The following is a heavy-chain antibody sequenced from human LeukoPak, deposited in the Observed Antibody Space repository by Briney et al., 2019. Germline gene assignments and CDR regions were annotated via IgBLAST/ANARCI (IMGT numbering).Heavy chain of an antibody. CDR1: GYTFTSYY. CDR3: ARDRGSRTPFDY. D-gene: IGHD3-10*01. CDR2: INPSGGST. V-gene: IGHV1-46*01. Sequence: GASVKVSCKASGYTFTSYYMHWVRQAPGQGLEWMGIINPSGGSTSNALKFQGRVTMTRDTSTSTVYMELSSLRSEDTAVYYCARDRGSRTPFDYWGQGTLVTVSS. J-gene: IGHJ4*02.